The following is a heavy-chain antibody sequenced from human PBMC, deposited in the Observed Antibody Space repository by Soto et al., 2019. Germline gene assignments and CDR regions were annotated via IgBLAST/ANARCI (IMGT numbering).Heavy chain of an antibody. Sequence: EGQLLESGGGLLQPGGSLRLSCAASGFIFSNYDMSWVRQSPGKGLEWVSAISVSGDTTYYADSVKGQFTISRDNSKNTLYLQMNTLRAEDTAVYYCAKNRNTGVAGTSCWFGPWGQGTLVTVSS. CDR1: GFIFSNYD. V-gene: IGHV3-23*01. D-gene: IGHD6-19*01. CDR3: AKNRNTGVAGTSCWFGP. CDR2: ISVSGDTT. J-gene: IGHJ5*02.